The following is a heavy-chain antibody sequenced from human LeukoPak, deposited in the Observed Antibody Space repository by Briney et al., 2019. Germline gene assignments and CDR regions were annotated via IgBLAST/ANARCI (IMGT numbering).Heavy chain of an antibody. V-gene: IGHV3-21*01. CDR1: GFTFSSYS. CDR2: ISSSSSYI. Sequence: GGSLRLSCAASGFTFSSYSMNWVRQAPGKGLEWVSSISSSSSYIYYADSVKGRFTISRDNAKNSLYLQMNSLRAEDTAVYYCARPRFLEWLGYGMDVWGQGTTVTVSS. J-gene: IGHJ6*02. CDR3: ARPRFLEWLGYGMDV. D-gene: IGHD3-3*01.